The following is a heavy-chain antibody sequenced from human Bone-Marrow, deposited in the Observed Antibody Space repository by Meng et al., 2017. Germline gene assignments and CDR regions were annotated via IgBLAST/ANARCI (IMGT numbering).Heavy chain of an antibody. D-gene: IGHD2-15*01. CDR3: ARDGVVVAATTFDY. J-gene: IGHJ4*02. CDR2: IYHSGST. V-gene: IGHV4-4*02. Sequence: SETLSLTCAVSGGSISSSNWWSWVRQPPGKGLEWIGEIYHSGSTNYNPSLKSRVTISVDTSKNQFSLKLSSVTAADTAVYYCARDGVVVAATTFDYWGQGTLVTVSS. CDR1: GGSISSSNW.